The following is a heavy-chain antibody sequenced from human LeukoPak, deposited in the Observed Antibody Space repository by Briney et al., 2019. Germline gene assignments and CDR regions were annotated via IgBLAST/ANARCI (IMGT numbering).Heavy chain of an antibody. CDR3: ARATRYCSGGSCVYYFDY. CDR2: ISSSGSTI. CDR1: GFTFSSYE. J-gene: IGHJ4*02. D-gene: IGHD2-15*01. Sequence: QSGGSLRLSCAASGFTFSSYEMNWVRQAPGKGLEWVSYISSSGSTIYYADSVKGRFTISRDNAKNSLYLQMNSLRAEDTAVYYCARATRYCSGGSCVYYFDYWGQGTLVTVSS. V-gene: IGHV3-48*03.